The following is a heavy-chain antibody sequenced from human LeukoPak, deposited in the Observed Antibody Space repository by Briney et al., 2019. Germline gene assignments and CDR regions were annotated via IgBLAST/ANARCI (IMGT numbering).Heavy chain of an antibody. D-gene: IGHD6-19*01. CDR3: ARDRYSSGGLVDY. CDR1: GYSLSSGYY. Sequence: PSETLSLTCTVSGYSLSSGYYWGWIRQPPGKGLEWIGSLYHSGSTYYNPSLKSRVTISVDKSKNQFSLKLSSVTAADTAVYYCARDRYSSGGLVDYWGQGTLVTVSS. J-gene: IGHJ4*02. V-gene: IGHV4-38-2*02. CDR2: LYHSGST.